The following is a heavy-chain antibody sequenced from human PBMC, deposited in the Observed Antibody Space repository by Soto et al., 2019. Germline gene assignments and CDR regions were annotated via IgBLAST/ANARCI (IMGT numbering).Heavy chain of an antibody. CDR1: GFTFSSYA. Sequence: GSLRLSCAASGFTFSSYAMSWVRQAPGKGLEWVSAISGSGGSTYYADSVKGRFTISRDNSKNTLYLQMNSLRAEDTAVYYCAKDRRIQLWSDYWGQGTLVTVSS. CDR3: AKDRRIQLWSDY. CDR2: ISGSGGST. V-gene: IGHV3-23*01. J-gene: IGHJ4*02. D-gene: IGHD5-18*01.